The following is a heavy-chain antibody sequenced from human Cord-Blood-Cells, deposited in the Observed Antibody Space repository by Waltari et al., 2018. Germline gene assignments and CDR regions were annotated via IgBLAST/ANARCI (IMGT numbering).Heavy chain of an antibody. J-gene: IGHJ6*02. CDR3: VRVVRGPYYYYGMDV. CDR2: INPNSGGT. Sequence: QVQLVQSGAEVKKPGASVKVSCKASGYTFTGYYMTWLRQAPGQGLEWMGWINPNSGGTNYAQKFQGRVTMTRDTSISTAYMELSRLRSDDTAVYYCVRVVRGPYYYYGMDVWGQGTTVTVSS. CDR1: GYTFTGYY. D-gene: IGHD3-10*01. V-gene: IGHV1-2*02.